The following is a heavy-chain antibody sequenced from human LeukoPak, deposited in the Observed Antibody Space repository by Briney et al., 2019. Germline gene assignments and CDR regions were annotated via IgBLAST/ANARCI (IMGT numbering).Heavy chain of an antibody. CDR1: GLTFSNAW. J-gene: IGHJ4*02. V-gene: IGHV3-15*04. CDR2: IESKTDGGTT. D-gene: IGHD2-15*01. CDR3: STLAYCSGGRCYGFDY. Sequence: GGSLRLSCVVSGLTFSNAWMTWVRQAPGKGLEWVGRIESKTDGGTTDYAAPVKGRFTISRDDSKNTQYLQMNSLKTEDTAVYYCSTLAYCSGGRCYGFDYWGQGARVTVSS.